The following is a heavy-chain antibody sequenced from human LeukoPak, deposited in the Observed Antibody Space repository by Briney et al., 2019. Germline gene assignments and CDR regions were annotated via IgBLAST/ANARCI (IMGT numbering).Heavy chain of an antibody. CDR3: TKDLYGSGSKSCGMDV. CDR1: GFTFRSYA. D-gene: IGHD3-10*01. Sequence: GRSQRLSCAASGFTFRSYAMYWVRQAPGKGLEWVADISYDGSNKYYADSVRGRFTISRDNSKNTLYLQMNSLGAEDTAVYYCTKDLYGSGSKSCGMDVWGKGTTVTVSS. J-gene: IGHJ6*04. CDR2: ISYDGSNK. V-gene: IGHV3-30*04.